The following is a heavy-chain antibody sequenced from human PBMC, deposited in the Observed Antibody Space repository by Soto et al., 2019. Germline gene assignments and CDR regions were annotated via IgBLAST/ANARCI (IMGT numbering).Heavy chain of an antibody. CDR2: ISAYNGNT. J-gene: IGHJ5*02. D-gene: IGHD3-10*01. CDR1: GYTFTSYG. Sequence: GASLKVSCKASGYTFTSYGISWVRQAPGQGLEWMGWISAYNGNTNYAQKLQGRVTMTTDTSTSTAYMELRSLRSDDTAVYYCARDVWFGELYWFDPWGQGTLVTVSS. CDR3: ARDVWFGELYWFDP. V-gene: IGHV1-18*01.